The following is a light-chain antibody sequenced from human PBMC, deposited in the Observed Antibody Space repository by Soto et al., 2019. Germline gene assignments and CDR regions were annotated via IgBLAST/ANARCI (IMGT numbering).Light chain of an antibody. J-gene: IGLJ1*01. CDR3: CSFAGRYYV. V-gene: IGLV2-11*01. Sequence: QSALTQPRSVSGSPGQSVAISCTGTSRDIDAYDYVSWYQQHPGKAPKLLISEVNKRPSGVSYRFSGSKSGNTASLTISGLQVEDEADYYCCSFAGRYYVFGTGTKVTVL. CDR1: SRDIDAYDY. CDR2: EVN.